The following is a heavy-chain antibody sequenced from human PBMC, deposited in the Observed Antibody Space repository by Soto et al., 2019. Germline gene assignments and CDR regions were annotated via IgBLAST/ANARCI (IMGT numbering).Heavy chain of an antibody. CDR3: ARESEDLTSNFDY. V-gene: IGHV3-21*01. CDR1: GFTFTRYS. CDR2: ISSTTDYI. J-gene: IGHJ4*02. Sequence: LRLSCAASGFTFTRYSMNWVRQAPGKGLDWVSSISSTTDYIYYADSMKGRFTVSRDNAKNSVYLEMNSLSAEDTAVYYCARESEDLTSNFDYWGQGTLVTVSS.